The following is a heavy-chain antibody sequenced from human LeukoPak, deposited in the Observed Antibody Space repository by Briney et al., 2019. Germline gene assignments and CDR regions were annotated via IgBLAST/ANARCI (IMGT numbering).Heavy chain of an antibody. D-gene: IGHD2-2*02. Sequence: GGSLRLSCAASGFTVSSNYMSWVRQAPGKGLEWVSIISRGGNTYYADSVMGRFTISRDNSKNTLYLQMNSLRAEDTAVYYCARQYCTSTSCNSAFDIWGQGTMVTISS. CDR1: GFTVSSNY. CDR3: ARQYCTSTSCNSAFDI. V-gene: IGHV3-53*01. CDR2: ISRGGNT. J-gene: IGHJ3*02.